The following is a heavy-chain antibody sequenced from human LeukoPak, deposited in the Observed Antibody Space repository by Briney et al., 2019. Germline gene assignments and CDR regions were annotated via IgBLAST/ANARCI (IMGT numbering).Heavy chain of an antibody. CDR3: AKDHSNTPVVTN. V-gene: IGHV3-23*01. J-gene: IGHJ4*02. Sequence: GGSLTLSCAASGFTFSSYAKSWVRHAPGKGMEWLSVISGGSSGSTYYADYVTSRFTVSIDNSKNTVDLQMNNLRVDDTAVYYCAKDHSNTPVVTNWGQGILVSVSS. D-gene: IGHD2-21*02. CDR1: GFTFSSYA. CDR2: ISGGSSGST.